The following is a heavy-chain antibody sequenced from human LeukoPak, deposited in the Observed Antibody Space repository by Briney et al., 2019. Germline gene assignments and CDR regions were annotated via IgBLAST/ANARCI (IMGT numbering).Heavy chain of an antibody. CDR2: INHSGST. J-gene: IGHJ3*02. V-gene: IGHV4-34*01. CDR3: ARIYGRGAFDI. Sequence: GSLRLSCSASGFTFSRYPMHWVRQAPGKGLEWIGEINHSGSTNYNPSLKSRVTISVDTSKNQFSLKLSSVTAADTAVYYCARIYGRGAFDIWGQGTMVTVSS. CDR1: GFTFSRYP. D-gene: IGHD5-12*01.